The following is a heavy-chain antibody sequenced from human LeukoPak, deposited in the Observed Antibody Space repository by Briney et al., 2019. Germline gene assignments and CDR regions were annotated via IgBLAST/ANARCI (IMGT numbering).Heavy chain of an antibody. CDR3: ARERQDTILHSGAFDI. Sequence: GGSLRLSCAASGFTFSTYFMHWVRRAPGKGLEWVAEIASDGSHTFYVESVKGRFTISRDNSKNTLYLRMNSLRAEDTAVYFCARERQDTILHSGAFDIWGQGTMVTVSS. CDR1: GFTFSTYF. D-gene: IGHD2-21*01. V-gene: IGHV3-30-3*01. J-gene: IGHJ3*02. CDR2: IASDGSHT.